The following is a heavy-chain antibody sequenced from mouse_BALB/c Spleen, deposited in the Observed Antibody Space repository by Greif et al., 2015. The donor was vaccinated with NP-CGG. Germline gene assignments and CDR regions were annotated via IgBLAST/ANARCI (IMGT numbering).Heavy chain of an antibody. D-gene: IGHD4-1*01. J-gene: IGHJ4*01. CDR2: TYPGSGNT. CDR1: GYTFTDYY. V-gene: IGHV1-84*02. Sequence: VQLVESGPELVKPGASVKISCKASGYTFTDYYINWVKQKPGQGLEWIGWTYPGSGNTKYNEKFKGKATLTVDTSSSTACMQLSSLTSEDTAVYFCARRTGTEAMDYWGQGTSVTVSS. CDR3: ARRTGTEAMDY.